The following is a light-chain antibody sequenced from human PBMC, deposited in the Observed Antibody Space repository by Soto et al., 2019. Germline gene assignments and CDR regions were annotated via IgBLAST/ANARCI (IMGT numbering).Light chain of an antibody. J-gene: IGKJ4*01. CDR2: DAS. CDR3: QQYGSSPLT. Sequence: IVLTQSPGTLSLSPGERATLSCRASQSIGDYLAWYQHKPAQAPRLLIYDASKRATGIPARFNGSGSGTDFTLTISSLEPEDFAVYYCQQYGSSPLTFGGGTKVDIK. CDR1: QSIGDY. V-gene: IGKV3-20*01.